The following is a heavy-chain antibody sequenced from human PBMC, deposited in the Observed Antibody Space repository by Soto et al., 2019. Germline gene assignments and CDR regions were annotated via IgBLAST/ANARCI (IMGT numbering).Heavy chain of an antibody. J-gene: IGHJ3*01. CDR1: GASISSGDYY. D-gene: IGHD3-10*02. Sequence: QVQLQESGPGLVKPSETLSLTCTVSGASISSGDYYWSWIRQSPGKGLQWNGYIFHSGETYYTPSLESRLSISIDASKNQFSLNLNSVTAADTAVHFCARSPYVLGAFDVWGPGTVVTVSS. V-gene: IGHV4-30-4*08. CDR2: IFHSGET. CDR3: ARSPYVLGAFDV.